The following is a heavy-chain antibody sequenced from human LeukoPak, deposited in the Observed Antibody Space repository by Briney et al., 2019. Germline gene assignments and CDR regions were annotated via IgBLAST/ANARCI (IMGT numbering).Heavy chain of an antibody. J-gene: IGHJ6*03. D-gene: IGHD6-6*01. V-gene: IGHV1-69*05. CDR2: IIPIFGTA. Sequence: GASVKVSCKACGGTFSSYAISWVRQAPGQGLEWMGGIIPIFGTANYAQKFQGRVTITTDESTSTAYMELSSLRSEDTAVYYCARVVAAWDYYYMDVWGKGTTVTVSS. CDR1: GGTFSSYA. CDR3: ARVVAAWDYYYMDV.